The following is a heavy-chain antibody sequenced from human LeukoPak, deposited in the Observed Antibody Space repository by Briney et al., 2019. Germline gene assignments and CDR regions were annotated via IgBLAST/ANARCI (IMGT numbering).Heavy chain of an antibody. CDR3: ARHRRDY. V-gene: IGHV3-30*02. J-gene: IGHJ4*02. Sequence: GESLRLSCAASGFSFSAYGMHWVRQAPGRGLEWVAFIRYDGTQEYYADSVKGRFTASRDNAKNSLYLQMNSLRAEDTAVYYCARHRRDYWGQGTLVTVSS. CDR2: IRYDGTQE. CDR1: GFSFSAYG.